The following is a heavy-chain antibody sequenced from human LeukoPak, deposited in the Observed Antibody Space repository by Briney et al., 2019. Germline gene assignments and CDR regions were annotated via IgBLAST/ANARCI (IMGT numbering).Heavy chain of an antibody. V-gene: IGHV3-23*01. CDR1: GFTFSTYA. CDR2: ISDSGGAI. Sequence: GGSLRLSCAASGFTFSTYALNWVRQAPGKGLEWVSAISDSGGAIFYADSVKGRFTMSRDNSKNSLFLQMNSLRAEDTAVYYCAPRGVVIDYWGQGTLVTVSS. J-gene: IGHJ4*02. CDR3: APRGVVIDY. D-gene: IGHD3-3*01.